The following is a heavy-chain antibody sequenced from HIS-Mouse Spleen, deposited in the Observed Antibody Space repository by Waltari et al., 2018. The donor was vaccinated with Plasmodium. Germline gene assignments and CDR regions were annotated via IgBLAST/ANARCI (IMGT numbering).Heavy chain of an antibody. D-gene: IGHD1-1*01. Sequence: EVQLVESGGGLVQPGGSLRLSCAASGFTFSSYDMHWVRQATGKGLEWVSDIGTAGDTYYPGSVNGRFTISRENAKNSLYLQMNSLRAGDTAVYYCARGRWNHAFDIWGQGTMVTVSS. CDR2: IGTAGDT. CDR3: ARGRWNHAFDI. CDR1: GFTFSSYD. J-gene: IGHJ3*02. V-gene: IGHV3-13*01.